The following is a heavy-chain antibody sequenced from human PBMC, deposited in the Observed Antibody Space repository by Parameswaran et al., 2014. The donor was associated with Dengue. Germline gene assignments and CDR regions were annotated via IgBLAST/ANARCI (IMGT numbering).Heavy chain of an antibody. V-gene: IGHV3-64D*06. CDR3: VKADVGTTRAWYFDY. CDR2: ISSDGGNT. Sequence: GGSLRLSCSASGFTFSIYAMHWVRQAPGKGLEFVSTISSDGGNTYYTDSVKGRFTISRDNSKNTLYLQMNSLRAEDMAVHYCVKADVGTTRAWYFDYWGQGTLVTVSS. J-gene: IGHJ4*02. D-gene: IGHD1-26*01. CDR1: GFTFSIYA.